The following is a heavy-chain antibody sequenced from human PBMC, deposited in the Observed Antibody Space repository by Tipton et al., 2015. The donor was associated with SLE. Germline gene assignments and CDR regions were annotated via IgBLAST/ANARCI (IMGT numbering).Heavy chain of an antibody. V-gene: IGHV4-39*01. CDR1: GGSINSNSYY. J-gene: IGHJ6*02. D-gene: IGHD2-21*01. CDR3: AREDCGGDCYWEDLYGMDV. CDR2: VYYSGET. Sequence: GLVKPSETLSLTCTVYGGSINSNSYYWGWIRQPPGKGLEWIGSVYYSGETSYNPSLRSRVTISVNTWKNEFSLNVRSVTAADTAVYYCAREDCGGDCYWEDLYGMDVWGQGTTVTVSS.